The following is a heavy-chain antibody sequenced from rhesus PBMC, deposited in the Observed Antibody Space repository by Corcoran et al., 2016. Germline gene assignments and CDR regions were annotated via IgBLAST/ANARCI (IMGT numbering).Heavy chain of an antibody. V-gene: IGHV4-169*01. J-gene: IGHJ5-1*01. CDR2: IYGSGSTN. CDR3: ARAPPEYCSSTYGSHNRFDV. CDR1: GGSISSSY. Sequence: QLQLQESGPGLVKPSETLSLTCAVSGGSISSSYWSWIRQAPGKGLEWIGYIYGSGSTNKYTHSLKSRATRSVDTSKNQLSMKLSSVTTADTAVYYCARAPPEYCSSTYGSHNRFDVWGAGVLVTVSS. D-gene: IGHD2-15*01.